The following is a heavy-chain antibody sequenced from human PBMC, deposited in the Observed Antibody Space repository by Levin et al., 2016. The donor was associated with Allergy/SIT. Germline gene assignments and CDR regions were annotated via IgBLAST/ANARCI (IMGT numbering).Heavy chain of an antibody. Sequence: WVRQAPGQGLEWMGWINPDTGGSNSAQQFQGRVTMTRDTSTSTVYMEVRRLRSDDTAIFYCARGQRYNDLLTGYPLFDHWGQGTLVTVSS. CDR2: INPDTGGS. J-gene: IGHJ4*02. V-gene: IGHV1-2*02. D-gene: IGHD3-9*01. CDR3: ARGQRYNDLLTGYPLFDH.